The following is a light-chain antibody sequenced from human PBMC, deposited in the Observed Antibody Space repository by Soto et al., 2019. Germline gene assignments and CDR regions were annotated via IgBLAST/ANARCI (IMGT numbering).Light chain of an antibody. CDR1: QSVSSN. CDR3: QQDNNWPPWT. V-gene: IGKV3-15*01. CDR2: GAS. Sequence: EIVMTQSPATLSVSPGERATLSCRASQSVSSNLACYQQKPGQAPRLLIYGASTRATGIPARFSGSGSGTEFTLTISSLQSEDFAVYYCQQDNNWPPWTFGQVTKGEIK. J-gene: IGKJ1*01.